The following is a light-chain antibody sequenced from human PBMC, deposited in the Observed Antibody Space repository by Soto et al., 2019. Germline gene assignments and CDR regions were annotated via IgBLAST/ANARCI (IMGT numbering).Light chain of an antibody. CDR1: QSVLYSSNNKNY. Sequence: DIVMTQSPDSLAVSLGERATINCKSSQSVLYSSNNKNYLAWYQQKPGQPPRKLISWASAREPGVPDRFSGSGSGTDFTLTISSLQAEDVAVYDCQQFYTTLGTFGQGTKLEIK. CDR3: QQFYTTLGT. CDR2: WAS. J-gene: IGKJ2*01. V-gene: IGKV4-1*01.